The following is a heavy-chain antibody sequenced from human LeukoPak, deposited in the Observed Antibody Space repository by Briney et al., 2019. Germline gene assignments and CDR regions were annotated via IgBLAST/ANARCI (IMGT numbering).Heavy chain of an antibody. CDR1: GGSMNSYY. CDR3: ARVSRLWWARDI. Sequence: PSETLSLTCSVSGGSMNSYYWSWIRQPPGKGLEWIGEINHSGSTNYNPSLKSRVNISVDTSKNQFSLKLSSVTAADTAVYYCARVSRLWWARDIWGQGTMVTVSS. CDR2: INHSGST. J-gene: IGHJ3*02. D-gene: IGHD2-21*01. V-gene: IGHV4-34*01.